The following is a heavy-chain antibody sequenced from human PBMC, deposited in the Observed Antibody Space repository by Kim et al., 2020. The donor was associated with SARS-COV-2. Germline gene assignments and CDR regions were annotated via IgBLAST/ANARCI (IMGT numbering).Heavy chain of an antibody. CDR2: NGNK. CDR3: TSRFFDY. J-gene: IGHJ4*02. D-gene: IGHD3-16*01. V-gene: IGHV6-1*01. Sequence: NGNKDYAASVKRRITINADTSKNECSLQLGSVSPEDTAVYYCTSRFFDYWGQGTLVTVSS.